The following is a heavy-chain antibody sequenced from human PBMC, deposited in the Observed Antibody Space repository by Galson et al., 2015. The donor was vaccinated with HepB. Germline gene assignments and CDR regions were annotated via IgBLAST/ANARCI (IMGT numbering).Heavy chain of an antibody. J-gene: IGHJ6*02. CDR3: AASGVVMRPDYLYYGLDV. D-gene: IGHD3-22*01. CDR2: IVVGSGKK. V-gene: IGHV1-58*01. Sequence: SVKVSCKASGFTFISSAVQWVRQARGQRLEWIGWIVVGSGKKKYAQKFQERVTITRDMSTSTAYMELSSLRSEDTALYYCAASGVVMRPDYLYYGLDVWGQGTTVTVSS. CDR1: GFTFISSA.